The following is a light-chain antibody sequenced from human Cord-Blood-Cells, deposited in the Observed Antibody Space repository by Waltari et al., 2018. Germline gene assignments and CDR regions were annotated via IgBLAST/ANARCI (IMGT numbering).Light chain of an antibody. Sequence: DIQMTQSPSSLSASVGDRVTITCRASQGISNYLAWYQQKPGKVPKLLIYAASTLQSGVPSRFSGSGAGTAFTLTISSLQPEDVATYYCQKYNSAPWTFGQGTNVEIK. J-gene: IGKJ1*01. CDR1: QGISNY. CDR3: QKYNSAPWT. V-gene: IGKV1-27*01. CDR2: AAS.